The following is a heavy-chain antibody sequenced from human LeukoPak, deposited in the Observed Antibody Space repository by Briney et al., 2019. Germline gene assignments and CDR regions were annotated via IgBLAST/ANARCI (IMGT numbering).Heavy chain of an antibody. CDR2: VYHNGST. CDR3: ARGRLYGDFVNYFDF. J-gene: IGHJ4*02. Sequence: NTSETLSLTCTVSDGNFRLHFWTWIRQPPGKGLQYLGYVYHNGSTNYNPSVKSRVSLSVDTSRRQFFLNLRSVTAADTAVYFCARGRLYGDFVNYFDFWGQGRLVTVSS. V-gene: IGHV4-59*11. D-gene: IGHD4-17*01. CDR1: DGNFRLHF.